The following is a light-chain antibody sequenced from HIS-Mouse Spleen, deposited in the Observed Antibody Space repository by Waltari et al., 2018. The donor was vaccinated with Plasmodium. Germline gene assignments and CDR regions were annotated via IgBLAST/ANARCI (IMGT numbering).Light chain of an antibody. CDR3: SSYAGSNNLV. V-gene: IGLV2-8*01. CDR1: SSDVGGYNS. J-gene: IGLJ2*01. Sequence: QSALTQPPSASGSPGQSVTISCTGTSSDVGGYNSVSWYQQHPGKAPKLMIYEVSKRPTGCPDRFCGSKSGNTASLTFSGLQAEDEADYYCSSYAGSNNLVFGGGTKLTVL. CDR2: EVS.